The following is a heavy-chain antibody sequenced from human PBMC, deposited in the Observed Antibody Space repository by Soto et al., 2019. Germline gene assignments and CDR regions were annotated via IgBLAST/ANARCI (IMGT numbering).Heavy chain of an antibody. CDR1: GGTFSSYT. CDR3: ARDVLGHRDVDFDY. D-gene: IGHD2-21*01. Sequence: ASVKVSCKDSGGTFSSYTISWVRQAPGQGLEWMGRIIPILGIANYEQTFQGRVTLTADKSTSTAYMELSSLRSEDTAVYYCARDVLGHRDVDFDYWGLLTRFNVSS. V-gene: IGHV1-69*04. J-gene: IGHJ4*02. CDR2: IIPILGIA.